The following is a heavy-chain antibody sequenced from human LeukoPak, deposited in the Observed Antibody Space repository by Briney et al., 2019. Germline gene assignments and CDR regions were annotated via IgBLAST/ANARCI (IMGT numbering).Heavy chain of an antibody. CDR2: IYTSGST. CDR1: GGSISSYY. V-gene: IGHV4-4*08. CDR3: ARHLRGRATADVHYYGMDV. Sequence: SETLSLTCTVSGGSISSYYWSWIRQPPGKGLEWIGYIYTSGSTYYNPSLKSRVTISVDTSKNQFSLKLSSVTAADTAVYYCARHLRGRATADVHYYGMDVWGQGTTVTVSS. J-gene: IGHJ6*02. D-gene: IGHD5-12*01.